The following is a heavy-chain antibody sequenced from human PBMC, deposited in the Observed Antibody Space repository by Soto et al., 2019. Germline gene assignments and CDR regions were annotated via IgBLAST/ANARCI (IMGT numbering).Heavy chain of an antibody. D-gene: IGHD3-3*01. CDR2: ISYDGSNK. Sequence: GGSLRLSCAASGFTFSSYGMHWVRQAPGKGLEWVAVISYDGSNKYYADSVKGRFTISRDNSKNTLYLQMNSLRAEDTAVYYCAKDGAGGPYDFWSGYYPRRFGENYYYGMDVWGQGTTVTVSS. J-gene: IGHJ6*02. V-gene: IGHV3-30*18. CDR3: AKDGAGGPYDFWSGYYPRRFGENYYYGMDV. CDR1: GFTFSSYG.